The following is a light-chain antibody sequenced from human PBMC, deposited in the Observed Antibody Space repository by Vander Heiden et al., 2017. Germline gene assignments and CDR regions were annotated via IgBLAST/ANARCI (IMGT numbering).Light chain of an antibody. CDR3: AAWDDNLNGLYV. V-gene: IGLV1-44*01. CDR1: SSTIGSNS. Sequence: QSVLTQPPSASGTPGQRVTISCSAPSSTIGSNSVSWYRRLPGTAPKPLIYIDNQRPSGVPDRFSGSKSGTSASLAISGLQSEDEAEYFCAAWDDNLNGLYVFGTGTKVTVL. J-gene: IGLJ1*01. CDR2: IDN.